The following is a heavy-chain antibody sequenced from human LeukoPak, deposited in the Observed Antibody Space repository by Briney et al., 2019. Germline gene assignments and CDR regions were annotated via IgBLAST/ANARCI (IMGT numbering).Heavy chain of an antibody. J-gene: IGHJ4*02. CDR1: GFTFTHYY. CDR2: INQAGSER. Sequence: PGGSLRLSCAASGFTFTHYYMSWVRQTPGRGLEWVANINQAGSERHYVDSVKGRFTISRDNAKNSLYLQMNSLRAEDTAVYYCARGGYCSSTSCYLSEFDYWGQGTLVTVSS. D-gene: IGHD2-2*01. V-gene: IGHV3-7*01. CDR3: ARGGYCSSTSCYLSEFDY.